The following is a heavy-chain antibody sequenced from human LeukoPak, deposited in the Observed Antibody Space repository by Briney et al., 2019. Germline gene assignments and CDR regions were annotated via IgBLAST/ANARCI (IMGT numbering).Heavy chain of an antibody. Sequence: QAGGSLRLSCAASGFTFSSYAMHWVRQAPGKGLEWVAVISYDGSNKYYADSVKGRFTISRDNSKNSLYLQMNSLRAEDTAVYYCARDYPQLWSEHFDYWGQGTLVTVSS. CDR3: ARDYPQLWSEHFDY. D-gene: IGHD5-18*01. J-gene: IGHJ4*02. V-gene: IGHV3-30-3*01. CDR2: ISYDGSNK. CDR1: GFTFSSYA.